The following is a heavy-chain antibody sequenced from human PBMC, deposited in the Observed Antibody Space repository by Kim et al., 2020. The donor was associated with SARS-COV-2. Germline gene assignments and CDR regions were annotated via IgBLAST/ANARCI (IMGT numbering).Heavy chain of an antibody. V-gene: IGHV3-23*01. CDR3: VKEIDSSAYNF. CDR1: GVTFNNHA. CDR2: ISGSGVHT. J-gene: IGHJ4*01. Sequence: GGSLRLSCAAAGVTFNNHAISWVRQAPGKGLEWVSAISGSGVHTYSADPVKGRFTISRDNSDNTLYLQMSSLRAKDTALYYCVKEIDSSAYNF. D-gene: IGHD6-19*01.